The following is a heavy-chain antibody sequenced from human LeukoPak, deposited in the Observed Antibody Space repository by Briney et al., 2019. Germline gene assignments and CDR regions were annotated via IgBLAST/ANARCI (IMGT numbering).Heavy chain of an antibody. CDR2: ISGSGGST. CDR3: ARDGQEPRSVNWNYNFYYYYYMDV. V-gene: IGHV3-23*01. Sequence: PGGSLRLSCAASGFTFSSYAMSWVRQAPGKGLEWVSAISGSGGSTYYADSVKGRFTISRDNSKNTLYLQMNSLRAEDTAVYYCARDGQEPRSVNWNYNFYYYYYMDVWGKGTTVTVSS. CDR1: GFTFSSYA. J-gene: IGHJ6*03. D-gene: IGHD1-7*01.